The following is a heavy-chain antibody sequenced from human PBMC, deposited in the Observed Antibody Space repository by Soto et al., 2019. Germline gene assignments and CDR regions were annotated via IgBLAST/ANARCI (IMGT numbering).Heavy chain of an antibody. Sequence: EVQLVQSGAEVKKPGESLRISCKASGYSFTNYWINWVRQMPGKGLEWMGRIDPSDSHINYNASFQGHVTISVDKSISTAYLQWNSLEASDTATYYCARPDCGGFDCYLVPYWGQGTLVTVSS. J-gene: IGHJ1*01. CDR3: ARPDCGGFDCYLVPY. CDR1: GYSFTNYW. CDR2: IDPSDSHI. V-gene: IGHV5-10-1*01. D-gene: IGHD2-21*01.